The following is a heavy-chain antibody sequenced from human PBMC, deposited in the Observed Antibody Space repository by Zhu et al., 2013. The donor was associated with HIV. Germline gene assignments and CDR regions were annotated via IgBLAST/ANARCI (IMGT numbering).Heavy chain of an antibody. D-gene: IGHD2-2*01. V-gene: IGHV4-30-2*01. CDR2: SYHSGST. J-gene: IGHJ3*02. Sequence: QLVESGGGLVQPGRSLRLSCAASGFTFDDYAMHWVRQAPGKGLESDWGTSYHSGSTYYNPSLKSRVTMSADRSRNQFSLKLSSVTAADTAVYYCARKYCRTTGCHHSTIDAFDIWGQGTNGHRSLQ. CDR1: GFTFDDYA. CDR3: ARKYCRTTGCHHSTIDAFDI.